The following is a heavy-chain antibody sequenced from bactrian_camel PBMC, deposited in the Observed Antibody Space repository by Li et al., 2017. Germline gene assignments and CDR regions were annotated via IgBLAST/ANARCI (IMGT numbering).Heavy chain of an antibody. CDR2: IFNDGVFK. Sequence: HVQLVESGGGLVQPGGSLRLSCAASGFDSSTHFMMWVRQAPGKELEWVSSIFNDGVFKTYADSVKGRFAISRDNTNNTLYLQLNDLKTEDTAMYFCAKGWEKNIQTRGQGTQVTVS. CDR3: AKGWEKNIQT. CDR1: GFDSSTHF. J-gene: IGHJ4*01. D-gene: IGHD5*01. V-gene: IGHV3S1*01.